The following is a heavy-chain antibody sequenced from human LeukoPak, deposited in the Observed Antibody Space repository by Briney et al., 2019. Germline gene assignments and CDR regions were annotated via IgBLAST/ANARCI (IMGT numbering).Heavy chain of an antibody. D-gene: IGHD6-19*01. V-gene: IGHV3-7*01. CDR3: AREGVAVAGTARGMDV. Sequence: GGSLRLSCAASGFTFSSYWMSWVRQAPGKGLEWVANIKQDGSEKYYVDSVKGRFTISRDNAKNSLYLQMNSLRAEDTAVYYCAREGVAVAGTARGMDVWGNGTTVTVSP. CDR1: GFTFSSYW. J-gene: IGHJ6*04. CDR2: IKQDGSEK.